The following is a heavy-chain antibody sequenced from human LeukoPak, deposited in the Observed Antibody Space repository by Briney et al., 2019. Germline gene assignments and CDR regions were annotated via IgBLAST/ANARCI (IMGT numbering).Heavy chain of an antibody. J-gene: IGHJ6*03. Sequence: SETLSLTCTVSGGSIGTYYWRWIRQSPGKGLEWIGYICVTGTRYNPSLQSRVTISVDTSRNQFFLKMSSVTAADTAVYYCARHTGGGIEDMDVWGKGTKVTVSS. CDR1: GGSIGTYY. CDR3: ARHTGGGIEDMDV. V-gene: IGHV4-59*08. CDR2: ICVTGT. D-gene: IGHD3-16*02.